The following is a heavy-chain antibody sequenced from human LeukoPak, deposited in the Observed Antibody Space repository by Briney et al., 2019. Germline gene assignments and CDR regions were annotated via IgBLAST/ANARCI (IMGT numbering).Heavy chain of an antibody. CDR1: GGSISSGDYY. D-gene: IGHD4-17*01. Sequence: SETLSLTCTVSGGSISSGDYYWSWIRQPPGKGLEWIGYIYYSGSTYYNPSLKSRVTISVDTSKNQFSLKLSSVTAADTAVYYCARVYGDYNSFDYWGQGTLVTVSS. CDR3: ARVYGDYNSFDY. J-gene: IGHJ4*02. CDR2: IYYSGST. V-gene: IGHV4-30-4*01.